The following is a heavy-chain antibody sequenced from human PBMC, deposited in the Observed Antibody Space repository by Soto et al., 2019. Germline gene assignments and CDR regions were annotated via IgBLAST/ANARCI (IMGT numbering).Heavy chain of an antibody. Sequence: QVQLVQSGAEVKKPGASVRVSYKASGYTFRNFGYSWLRQAPGQRPEWMGWIAAYNGDTNFATSLRVRLTMTTDTSTTTIYMELISLNSDDTAVDYCARVRGTYFHYWGQGTLVTVSS. J-gene: IGHJ4*02. V-gene: IGHV1-18*01. CDR3: ARVRGTYFHY. CDR1: GYTFRNFG. CDR2: IAAYNGDT.